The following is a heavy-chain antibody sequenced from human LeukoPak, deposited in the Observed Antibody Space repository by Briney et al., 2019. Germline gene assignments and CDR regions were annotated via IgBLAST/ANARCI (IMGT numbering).Heavy chain of an antibody. CDR3: ARDGNSASYYPHLSFDY. V-gene: IGHV3-7*01. J-gene: IGHJ4*02. Sequence: PGGSLRLSCAASGFTFSSYWMSWVRQAPGKGLDWVANIKQDGSEKYYVDSVKGRFTISRDNAKNSLYLQMNSLRAEDTAVYYCARDGNSASYYPHLSFDYWGQGTLVIVSS. D-gene: IGHD1-26*01. CDR2: IKQDGSEK. CDR1: GFTFSSYW.